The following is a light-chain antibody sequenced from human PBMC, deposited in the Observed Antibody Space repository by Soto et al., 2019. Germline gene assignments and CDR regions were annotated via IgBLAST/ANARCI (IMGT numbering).Light chain of an antibody. V-gene: IGKV1-16*01. CDR1: QDISSH. Sequence: DIQMTQSPSSLSASVGDRVTITCRARQDISSHLAWFQQKPGKAPKSLMFGASNLRSGVPSRFSGSGSGTLFTFPISSLQPDDFATYYCQQYHLYTWTFGQGTKVEI. CDR3: QQYHLYTWT. J-gene: IGKJ1*01. CDR2: GAS.